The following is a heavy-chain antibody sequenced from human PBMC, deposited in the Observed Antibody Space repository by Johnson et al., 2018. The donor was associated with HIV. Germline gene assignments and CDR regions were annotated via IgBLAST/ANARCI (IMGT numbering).Heavy chain of an antibody. V-gene: IGHV3-23*04. J-gene: IGHJ3*02. CDR1: GFTFSTFT. Sequence: VQLVESGGGLVQPGGSLRLSCAASGFTFSTFTMNWVRQTPGKGLEWVSSISGSGGSTYYAASMKGRSTISRDNSKNPLYLQRNSLGAEDTGLYFWASAIGSSWYSRAFDIWGQGTMVTVSS. CDR2: ISGSGGST. CDR3: ASAIGSSWYSRAFDI. D-gene: IGHD6-13*01.